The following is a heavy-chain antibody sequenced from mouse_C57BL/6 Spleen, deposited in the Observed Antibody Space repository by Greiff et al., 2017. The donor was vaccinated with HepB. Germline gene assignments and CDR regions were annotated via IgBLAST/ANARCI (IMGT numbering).Heavy chain of an antibody. CDR2: ISSGGSYT. D-gene: IGHD1-1*01. Sequence: DVKLVESGGDLVKPGGSLKLSCAASGFTFSSYGMSWVRQTPDKRLEWVATISSGGSYTYYPDSVKGRFTISRDNAKNTLYLQMSSLKSEDTAMYYCARDGSSRFAYWGQGTLVTVSA. J-gene: IGHJ3*01. CDR3: ARDGSSRFAY. V-gene: IGHV5-6*02. CDR1: GFTFSSYG.